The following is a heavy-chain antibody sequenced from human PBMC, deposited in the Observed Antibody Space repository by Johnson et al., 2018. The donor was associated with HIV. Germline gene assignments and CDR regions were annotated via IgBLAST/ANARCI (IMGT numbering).Heavy chain of an antibody. J-gene: IGHJ3*02. CDR2: ISSSSDII. V-gene: IGHV3-11*04. Sequence: VQLVESGGGLVQPGGSLRLSCAASAFTFSDYYMNWIRQAPGKGLEWISYISSSSDIIYYADSVKGRFTISRDNAKNSLYLQMNSLRAEDTAVYYCARDRDDFLRETENDSFDIWGQGTMVTVSS. CDR1: AFTFSDYY. CDR3: ARDRDDFLRETENDSFDI. D-gene: IGHD3-3*01.